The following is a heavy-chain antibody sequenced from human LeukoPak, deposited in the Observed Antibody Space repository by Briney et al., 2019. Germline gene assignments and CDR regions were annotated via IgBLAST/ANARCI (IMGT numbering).Heavy chain of an antibody. V-gene: IGHV3-74*01. CDR2: INSDASST. CDR3: ARDLTVGEIFSDY. Sequence: PGGSLRLSCAASGSAFSSFRMHWVRQAPGKGLVWASHINSDASSTSYADSVKGWFTISRDNAKNTVYLQMNSLRAEDTAVYYCARDLTVGEIFSDYWGRGTLVTVSS. CDR1: GSAFSSFR. D-gene: IGHD1-26*01. J-gene: IGHJ4*02.